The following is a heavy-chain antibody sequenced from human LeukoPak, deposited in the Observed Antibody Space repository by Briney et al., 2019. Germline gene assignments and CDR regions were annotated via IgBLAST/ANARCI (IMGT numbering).Heavy chain of an antibody. CDR2: IEQVGSKK. V-gene: IGHV3-7*01. Sequence: GGSLRLSCATSGVTLNNYHMSWVRQAPGKGLEWVAKIEQVGSKKYYVDSVEGRFSISRDNAKNSLYLQMNSLRAEDTAVYYCARGFYNFRIAKACDFWGQGTLVTVSS. CDR1: GVTLNNYH. D-gene: IGHD3-10*01. CDR3: ARGFYNFRIAKACDF. J-gene: IGHJ4*02.